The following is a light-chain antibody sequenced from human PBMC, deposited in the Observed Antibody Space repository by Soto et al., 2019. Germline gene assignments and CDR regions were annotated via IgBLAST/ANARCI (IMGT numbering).Light chain of an antibody. CDR3: QHTYITIS. V-gene: IGKV1-39*01. CDR1: QNISTY. CDR2: RTS. J-gene: IGKJ4*01. Sequence: DIQVTQSPSSLSASVGDRVTISCRAIQNISTYLHWFQQRPGGAPKLLISRTSNLEIAVPSRFGGSGSGTDFTLTISDLQAEDSASYYCQHTYITISFGGGTKVE.